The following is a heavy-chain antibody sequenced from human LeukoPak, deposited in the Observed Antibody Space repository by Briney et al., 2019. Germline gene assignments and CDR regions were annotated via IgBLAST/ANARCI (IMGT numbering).Heavy chain of an antibody. Sequence: GGSLRLSCAASGFTFSSYWMSWVRQAPGKGLEWVANIKQDGSEKYYVDSVKGRFTISRDNAKISLYLQMNSLRAEDTAVYYCARKIVVVPAAGPEIDYWGQGTLVTVSS. V-gene: IGHV3-7*01. D-gene: IGHD2-2*01. CDR1: GFTFSSYW. CDR3: ARKIVVVPAAGPEIDY. J-gene: IGHJ4*02. CDR2: IKQDGSEK.